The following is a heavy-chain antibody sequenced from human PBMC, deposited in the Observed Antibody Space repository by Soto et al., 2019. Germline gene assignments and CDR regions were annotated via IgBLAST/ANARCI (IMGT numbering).Heavy chain of an antibody. CDR3: ARVGFDDFWSGYYIADY. CDR2: IYYSGST. Sequence: SETLSLTCTVSGGSISSGDYYWSWIRQPPGKGLEWIGYIYYSGSTYYNPSLKSRVTISVDTSKNQFSLKLSSVTAADTAVYYCARVGFDDFWSGYYIADYWGQGTLVTVSS. D-gene: IGHD3-3*01. J-gene: IGHJ4*02. CDR1: GGSISSGDYY. V-gene: IGHV4-30-4*01.